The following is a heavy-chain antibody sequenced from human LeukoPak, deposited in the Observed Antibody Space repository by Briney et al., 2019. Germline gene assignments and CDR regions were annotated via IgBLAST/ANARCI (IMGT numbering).Heavy chain of an antibody. CDR1: GFTFSSYA. Sequence: PGGSLRLSCAASGFTFSSYAMSWVRQAPGKGLEWVSGISGSGGNTYYADSVKGRFTISRDNSKNTLYLQMNSLRAEDTAVYYCAKGFSSADTAMIDYWGQGTLVTVSS. V-gene: IGHV3-23*01. CDR3: AKGFSSADTAMIDY. CDR2: ISGSGGNT. J-gene: IGHJ4*02. D-gene: IGHD5-18*01.